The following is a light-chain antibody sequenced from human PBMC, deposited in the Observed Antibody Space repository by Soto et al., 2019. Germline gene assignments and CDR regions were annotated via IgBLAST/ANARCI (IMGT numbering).Light chain of an antibody. J-gene: IGKJ5*01. CDR1: QNIFTY. CDR3: QQSYITRIT. V-gene: IGKV1-39*01. CDR2: ATS. Sequence: DIQMTQSPSSLSASVGARVTVTCRASQNIFTYLNWYQQKPGKAPKLLIYATSTLQSGVPSRFSGSGSGTDFTLTISSLQPEDFATYYCQQSYITRITFGQGTRLEIK.